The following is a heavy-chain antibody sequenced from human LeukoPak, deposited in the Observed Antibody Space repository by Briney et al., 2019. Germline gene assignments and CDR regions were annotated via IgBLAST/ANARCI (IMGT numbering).Heavy chain of an antibody. CDR2: ISSSSSTI. D-gene: IGHD3-22*01. J-gene: IGHJ4*02. CDR1: GFTFSSYN. V-gene: IGHV3-48*02. Sequence: GGSLRLSCAASGFTFSSYNINWVRQAPGKGLEWVSYISSSSSTIYYADSVKGRFTISRDNAKNSQYLQMNSLRDEDTAVYYWGREMGRWLPFDYGGKGTLVTVSS. CDR3: GREMGRWLPFDY.